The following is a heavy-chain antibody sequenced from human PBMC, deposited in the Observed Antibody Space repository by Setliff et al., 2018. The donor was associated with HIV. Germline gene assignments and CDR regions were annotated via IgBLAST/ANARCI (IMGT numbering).Heavy chain of an antibody. CDR3: ARALAGGSGWNYFDL. D-gene: IGHD6-19*01. CDR1: GGSITSSLYY. Sequence: KASETLSLTCAVSGGSITSSLYYWTWIRQHPGKGLEWIGYYYYSGFTYYNPSLKSRLTISIDTSKNQFSLKLSSVTAADTAVYFCARALAGGSGWNYFDLWGPGTLVTVSS. J-gene: IGHJ4*02. V-gene: IGHV4-31*11. CDR2: YYYSGFT.